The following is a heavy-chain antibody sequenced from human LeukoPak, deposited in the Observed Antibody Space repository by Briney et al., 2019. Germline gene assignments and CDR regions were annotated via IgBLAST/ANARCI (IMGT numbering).Heavy chain of an antibody. D-gene: IGHD1-26*01. J-gene: IGHJ4*02. CDR3: ARVRRNVHRYREEGDYFDY. CDR2: IKQDGSEK. CDR1: GFTFSSYW. V-gene: IGHV3-7*01. Sequence: GGSLRLSCAASGFTFSSYWMSWVRQAPGKGLEWVANIKQDGSEKYYVDSVKGRFTISRDNAKNSLYPQMNSLRAEDTAVYYCARVRRNVHRYREEGDYFDYWGQGTLVTVSS.